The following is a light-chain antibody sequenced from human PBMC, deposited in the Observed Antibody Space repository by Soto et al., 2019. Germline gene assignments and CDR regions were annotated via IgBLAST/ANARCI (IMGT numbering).Light chain of an antibody. Sequence: DIQMTQSPSTLSASVGDRVTISCRASQSVGSNLAWYQQKPGKVPKLLIFQASTLEPGVPSRFSGSGSGTEFILSISSLQPDDFATYYCQHYDVYPYAFGQGTKVEIK. V-gene: IGKV1-5*03. CDR2: QAS. CDR3: QHYDVYPYA. J-gene: IGKJ2*01. CDR1: QSVGSN.